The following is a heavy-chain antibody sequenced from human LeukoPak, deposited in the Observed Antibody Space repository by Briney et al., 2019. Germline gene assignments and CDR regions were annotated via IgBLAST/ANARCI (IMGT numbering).Heavy chain of an antibody. CDR2: IWYDGSNK. D-gene: IGHD1-26*01. V-gene: IGHV3-33*08. CDR3: ARDSRVIVGAMGY. Sequence: GGSLRLSCAASGFTFSNYAMSWVRQAPGKGLEWVAVIWYDGSNKYYADSVKGRFTISRDNSKNTLYLQMNSLRAEDTAVYYCARDSRVIVGAMGYWGQGTLVTVSS. CDR1: GFTFSNYA. J-gene: IGHJ4*02.